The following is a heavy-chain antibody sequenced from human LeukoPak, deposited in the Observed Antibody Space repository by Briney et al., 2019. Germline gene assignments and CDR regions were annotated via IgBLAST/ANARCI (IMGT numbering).Heavy chain of an antibody. J-gene: IGHJ4*02. CDR2: IYHSGST. V-gene: IGHV4-4*02. Sequence: PSGTLSLTCAVSGGSTSSGNWWSWVRQPPGKGLEWIGQIYHSGSTNYNPSLKSRVTISVEKSKNQFSLNLTSVTAADTAVYYCARLEYYYGSGSSTYYFDNWGQGTLVTVSS. CDR1: GGSTSSGNW. D-gene: IGHD3-10*01. CDR3: ARLEYYYGSGSSTYYFDN.